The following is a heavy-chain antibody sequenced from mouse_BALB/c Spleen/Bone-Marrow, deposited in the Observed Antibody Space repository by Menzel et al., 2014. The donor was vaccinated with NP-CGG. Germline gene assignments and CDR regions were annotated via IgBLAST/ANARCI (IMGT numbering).Heavy chain of an antibody. J-gene: IGHJ2*01. V-gene: IGHV5-12-2*01. CDR2: ISNGGGST. CDR1: GFTFSSYT. CDR3: ARGGYYFDY. Sequence: EVQLVESGGGLVQPGGSLKLSCAASGFTFSSYTMSWVRQTPEKRLEWVAYISNGGGSTYYPDTVKGRFTISRDNAKNTLYLQMSSLKSEDTVMYYCARGGYYFDYWGQGTTLTVSS.